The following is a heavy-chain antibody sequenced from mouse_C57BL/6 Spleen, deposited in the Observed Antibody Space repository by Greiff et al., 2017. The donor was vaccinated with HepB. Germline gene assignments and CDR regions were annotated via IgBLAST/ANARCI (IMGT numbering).Heavy chain of an antibody. J-gene: IGHJ3*01. D-gene: IGHD1-1*01. Sequence: EVQWVESGGGLVQPGGSLKLSCAASGFTFSDYYMYWVRQTPEKRLEWVAYISNGGGSTYYPDTVKGRFTISRDNAKNTLYLQMSRLKSEDTAMYYCARPYYGSSPWFAYWGQGTLVTVSA. V-gene: IGHV5-12*01. CDR3: ARPYYGSSPWFAY. CDR2: ISNGGGST. CDR1: GFTFSDYY.